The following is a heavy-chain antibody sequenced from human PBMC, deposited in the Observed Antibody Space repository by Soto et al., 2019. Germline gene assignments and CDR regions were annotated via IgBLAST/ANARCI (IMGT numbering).Heavy chain of an antibody. Sequence: PGGSLRLCCAASGFTFSSYAMSWVRQAPGKGLEWVSAISGSGGSTYYADSVKGRFTISRDNSKNTLYLQMNSLRAEDTAVYYCAKDDYSPYYDFWSGYLNFDYWGQGTLVTVSS. CDR1: GFTFSSYA. V-gene: IGHV3-23*01. CDR3: AKDDYSPYYDFWSGYLNFDY. D-gene: IGHD3-3*01. CDR2: ISGSGGST. J-gene: IGHJ4*02.